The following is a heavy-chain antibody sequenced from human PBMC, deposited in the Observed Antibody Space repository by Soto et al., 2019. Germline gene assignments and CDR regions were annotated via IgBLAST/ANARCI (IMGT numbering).Heavy chain of an antibody. V-gene: IGHV4-30-2*01. CDR2: IYYSGTA. Sequence: PSETLSLTCAVFSGSISSHGHAWSWIRQPPGKGLEWIGYIYYSGTAYYNPSLKSRVTISADRSKNQFPLNLSSVTAADTAVYYCANMFDHWGQGTLVTVYS. CDR1: SGSISSHGHA. J-gene: IGHJ4*02. CDR3: ANMFDH.